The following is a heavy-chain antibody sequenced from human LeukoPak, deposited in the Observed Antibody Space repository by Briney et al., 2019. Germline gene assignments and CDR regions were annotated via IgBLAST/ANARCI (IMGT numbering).Heavy chain of an antibody. CDR1: GGTFSSYA. J-gene: IGHJ4*02. CDR2: IIPIFGTA. D-gene: IGHD3-22*01. Sequence: EASVKVSCKASGGTFSSYAISWVRQAPGQGLEWMGGIIPIFGTANYAQKSQGRVTITTDESTSTAYMELSSLRSEDTAVYYCARQTHPTLDSSGYHFDYWGQGTLVTVSS. V-gene: IGHV1-69*05. CDR3: ARQTHPTLDSSGYHFDY.